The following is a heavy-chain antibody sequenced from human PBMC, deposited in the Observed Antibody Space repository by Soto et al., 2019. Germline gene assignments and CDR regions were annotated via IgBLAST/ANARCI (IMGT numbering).Heavy chain of an antibody. V-gene: IGHV3-74*01. J-gene: IGHJ4*02. CDR3: ARKGEVTGLKY. D-gene: IGHD1-20*01. CDR2: INPDGSST. CDR1: GFIFNDYW. Sequence: PGGSLRLSCAASGFIFNDYWLHWVRQAPGKGLEWLSRINPDGSSTDYADSVKGRFTVSRDNAKNTLYLQMNSLRAEDTAVYYCARKGEVTGLKYWRQGTLVTVSS.